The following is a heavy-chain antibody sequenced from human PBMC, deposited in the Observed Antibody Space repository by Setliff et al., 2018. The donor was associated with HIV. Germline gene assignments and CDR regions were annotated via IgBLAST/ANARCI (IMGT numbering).Heavy chain of an antibody. CDR3: ARDTVKATFSDY. CDR2: INPNSGGT. V-gene: IGHV1-2*02. Sequence: ASVKVSCKASGYGFTAYHMHWVRQAPGQGLEWMGWINPNSGGTNYAQKFQGRVTMTRDTSIITAYMELSSLTSADTAVYYCARDTVKATFSDYWGQGTLVTSPQ. D-gene: IGHD4-17*01. CDR1: GYGFTAYH. J-gene: IGHJ4*02.